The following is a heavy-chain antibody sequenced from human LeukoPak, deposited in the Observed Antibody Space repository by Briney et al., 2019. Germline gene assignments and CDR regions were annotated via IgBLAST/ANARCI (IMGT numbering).Heavy chain of an antibody. V-gene: IGHV1-69*04. CDR1: GGTLSSYA. CDR3: ARVGGLWLTSRDY. Sequence: ASVKVSCKASGGTLSSYAISWVRQAPGQGLEWMGRIIPILGIANYAQKFQGRVTITADKSTSTAYMELRSLRSDDTAVYYCARVGGLWLTSRDYWGQGTLVTVSS. CDR2: IIPILGIA. J-gene: IGHJ4*02. D-gene: IGHD6-19*01.